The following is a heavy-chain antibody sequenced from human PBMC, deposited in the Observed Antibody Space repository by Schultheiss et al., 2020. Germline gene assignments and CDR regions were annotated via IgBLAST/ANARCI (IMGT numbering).Heavy chain of an antibody. Sequence: SETLSLTCTVSGAFITNFLWSWIRQPPGKGLEWIGLIYYSGSTNYNPSLKSRVTISVDTSKNQFSLKLNSVTAADTAVYYCARTGDRSNYYYYYMDVWGKGTTVTVSS. V-gene: IGHV4-59*01. CDR2: IYYSGST. CDR1: GAFITNFL. J-gene: IGHJ6*03. D-gene: IGHD7-27*01. CDR3: ARTGDRSNYYYYYMDV.